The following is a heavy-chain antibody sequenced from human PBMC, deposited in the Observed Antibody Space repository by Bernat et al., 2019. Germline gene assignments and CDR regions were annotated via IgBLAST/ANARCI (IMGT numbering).Heavy chain of an antibody. Sequence: QVQLQESGAGLLKPSETLSLTCAVSGGAISTYSLGWVRQPPGKGLGWIGEINHSGSTNYNPSLKSRVTMSVDTSRNRFSLKLSSVTAADSAIYFCARGGVDNSNYGGLFDSWGQGTLLTVSS. D-gene: IGHD4-4*01. CDR1: GGAISTYS. CDR2: INHSGST. CDR3: ARGGVDNSNYGGLFDS. V-gene: IGHV4-34*02. J-gene: IGHJ4*02.